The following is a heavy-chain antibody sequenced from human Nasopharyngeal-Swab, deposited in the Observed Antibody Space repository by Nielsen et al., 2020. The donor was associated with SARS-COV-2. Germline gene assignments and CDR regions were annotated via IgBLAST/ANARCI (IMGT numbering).Heavy chain of an antibody. J-gene: IGHJ4*02. Sequence: GESLKISCATSGFTFNNHDMNWVRQAPGQGLEWVSSINSGGSHKYYGDSVKGRFTISRDNGRNSLYLQMNNLRADDTAVYYCARDPGKWEFDYWGQGTLVTASS. CDR1: GFTFNNHD. V-gene: IGHV3-21*04. CDR2: INSGGSHK. CDR3: ARDPGKWEFDY. D-gene: IGHD1-26*01.